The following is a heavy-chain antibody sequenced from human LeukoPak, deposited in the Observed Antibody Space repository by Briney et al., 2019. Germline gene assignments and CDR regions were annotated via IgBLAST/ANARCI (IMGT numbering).Heavy chain of an antibody. V-gene: IGHV4-59*08. CDR1: GGSISSYY. CDR2: IYCSGSP. D-gene: IGHD2-2*01. J-gene: IGHJ3*02. CDR3: ARRPHGVYCSSTSCYAGAFDI. Sequence: SETLSLTGTVSGGSISSYYWSWIRQPPGKGLEWIGYIYCSGSPNYNPSLKSRVTISVGTSKNQFSLKLSSVTAADTAVYYCARRPHGVYCSSTSCYAGAFDIWGQGTMVTVSS.